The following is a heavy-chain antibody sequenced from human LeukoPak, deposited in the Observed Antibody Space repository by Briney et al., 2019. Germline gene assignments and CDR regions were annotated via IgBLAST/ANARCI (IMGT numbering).Heavy chain of an antibody. CDR1: GFTFSSYW. V-gene: IGHV3-7*01. CDR3: AREANYYDSSGYSDAFDY. Sequence: GGSLRLSCAASGFTFSSYWMSWVRQAPGKGLEWVANMKQDGSEKYYVDSVKGRFTISRDNAKNSLYLQMNSLRAEDTAVYYCAREANYYDSSGYSDAFDYWGQGTLVTVSS. J-gene: IGHJ4*02. CDR2: MKQDGSEK. D-gene: IGHD3-22*01.